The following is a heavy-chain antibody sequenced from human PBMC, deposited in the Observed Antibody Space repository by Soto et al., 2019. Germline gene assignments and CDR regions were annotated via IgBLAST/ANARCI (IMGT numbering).Heavy chain of an antibody. D-gene: IGHD4-4*01. CDR3: ARDSRGYSNYQWFDP. Sequence: SETLSLTCTVSGGSISSYYWSWIRQPPGKGLEWIGYIYYSGSTNYNPSLKSRVTISVDTSKNQFSLKLSSVTAADTAVYYCARDSRGYSNYQWFDPWGQGTLVTVSS. CDR1: GGSISSYY. CDR2: IYYSGST. V-gene: IGHV4-59*12. J-gene: IGHJ5*02.